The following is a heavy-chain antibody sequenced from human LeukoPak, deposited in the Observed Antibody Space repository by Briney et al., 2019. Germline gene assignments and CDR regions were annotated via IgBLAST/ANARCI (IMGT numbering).Heavy chain of an antibody. CDR3: AKSLYGGCDY. CDR2: VNGNGGST. Sequence: TGGSLRLSCAAPGFSFSTYAMSWVRQAPGKGLEWVSGVNGNGGSTSYADSVKGRFTIFRDNSKNTVYLQMNSLRVEDTAVYYCAKSLYGGCDYWGQGTVVTVSS. J-gene: IGHJ4*02. V-gene: IGHV3-23*01. D-gene: IGHD3-16*02. CDR1: GFSFSTYA.